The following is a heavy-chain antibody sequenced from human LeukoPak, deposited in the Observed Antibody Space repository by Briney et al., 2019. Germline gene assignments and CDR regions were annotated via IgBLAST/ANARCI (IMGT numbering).Heavy chain of an antibody. CDR2: INDDATET. V-gene: IGHV3-7*03. Sequence: GMSLRLSCAASGFTFRSYCMTWVRQAPGKGLEWVANINDDATETNYIDSVKGRFTISRDNVRNSLHLQRDSLRAEDTAVYYCSGGGGWESDFWGQGTLVTVSS. J-gene: IGHJ4*02. CDR1: GFTFRSYC. D-gene: IGHD6-19*01. CDR3: SGGGGWESDF.